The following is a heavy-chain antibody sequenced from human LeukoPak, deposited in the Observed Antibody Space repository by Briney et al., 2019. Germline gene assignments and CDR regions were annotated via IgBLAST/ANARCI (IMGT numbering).Heavy chain of an antibody. CDR2: INIDGSST. Sequence: GGSLRLSCAASGFTFNKYWMHWVRQAPGKGLVWVSRINIDGSSTSYADSVKGRFTISRDNAKNTLYLQMNSLRAKDTAVYYRARIYMAGTSFDSWGQGTLVTVSS. CDR3: ARIYMAGTSFDS. D-gene: IGHD6-19*01. V-gene: IGHV3-74*01. CDR1: GFTFNKYW. J-gene: IGHJ4*02.